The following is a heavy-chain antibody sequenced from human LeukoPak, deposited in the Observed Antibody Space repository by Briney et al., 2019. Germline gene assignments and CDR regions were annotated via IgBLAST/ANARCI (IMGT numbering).Heavy chain of an antibody. CDR1: GFTSSSYA. V-gene: IGHV3-23*01. Sequence: GGSLRLSCAASGFTSSSYAMSWVRQAPGKGLEWVSAISGSGGSTYYADSVKGRFTISRDNSKNTLYLQMNSLRAEDTAVYYCAKDVDTATRYYYYYMDVWGKGTTVTVSS. J-gene: IGHJ6*03. D-gene: IGHD5-18*01. CDR2: ISGSGGST. CDR3: AKDVDTATRYYYYYMDV.